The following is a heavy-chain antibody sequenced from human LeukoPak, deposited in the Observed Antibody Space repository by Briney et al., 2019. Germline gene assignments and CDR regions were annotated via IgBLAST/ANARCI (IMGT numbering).Heavy chain of an antibody. CDR1: RGSFRDNY. V-gene: IGHV4-34*01. CDR2: INHSGSI. D-gene: IGHD6-13*01. CDR3: ARVGTYTSSWYQCKYFDY. J-gene: IGHJ4*02. Sequence: SETLSVTPVDPRGSFRDNYWSWICQSPGVGLGWSGEINHSGSINDNPTLKSRVTIAVGTPKIQFSLEMSSLSPANTAVYYCARVGTYTSSWYQCKYFDYWDQGTLVTASS.